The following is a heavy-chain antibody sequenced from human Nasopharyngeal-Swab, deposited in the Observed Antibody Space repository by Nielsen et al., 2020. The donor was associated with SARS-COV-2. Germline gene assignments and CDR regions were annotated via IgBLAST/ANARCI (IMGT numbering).Heavy chain of an antibody. CDR1: GFTFSSYS. CDR2: IKQDGSEK. CDR3: AREMASFDN. Sequence: GESLKISCAASGFTFSSYSLNWVRQAPGKGLEWVANIKQDGSEKYYVDSVKGRFTISRDNAKNSLYLQMNSLRAEDTAVYYCAREMASFDNWGQGTLVTVSS. D-gene: IGHD5-24*01. V-gene: IGHV3-7*01. J-gene: IGHJ4*02.